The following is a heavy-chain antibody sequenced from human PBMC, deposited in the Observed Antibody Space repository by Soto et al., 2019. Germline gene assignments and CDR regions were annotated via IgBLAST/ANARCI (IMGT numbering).Heavy chain of an antibody. Sequence: GGSLRLSCAASGFTFSDYYMSWVRQAPGKGLECVSYISNSGTTIYYTDSVKGRFTISRDNAKNSLYLQMHSLRAEDTAVYYCARQRGGVSGWFDPWGQGTLVTVSS. CDR3: ARQRGGVSGWFDP. D-gene: IGHD3-16*01. CDR1: GFTFSDYY. CDR2: ISNSGTTI. V-gene: IGHV3-11*01. J-gene: IGHJ5*02.